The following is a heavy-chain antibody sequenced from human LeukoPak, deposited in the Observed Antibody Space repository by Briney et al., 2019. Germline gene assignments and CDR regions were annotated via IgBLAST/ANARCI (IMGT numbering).Heavy chain of an antibody. V-gene: IGHV4-38-2*01. J-gene: IGHJ6*03. CDR1: GYSISSGYY. CDR2: IYHSGST. D-gene: IGHD2-2*01. Sequence: SETLSLTCAVSGYSISSGYYWGWIRQPPGKGLEWIGSIYHSGSTYYNPSLKSRVTISVDTSKNQCSLKLSSVTAADTAVYYCARLVRQYQLLMSNYYYMDVWGKGTTVTVSS. CDR3: ARLVRQYQLLMSNYYYMDV.